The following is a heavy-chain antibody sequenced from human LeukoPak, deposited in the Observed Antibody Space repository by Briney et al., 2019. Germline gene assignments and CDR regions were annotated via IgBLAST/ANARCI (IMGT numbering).Heavy chain of an antibody. J-gene: IGHJ4*02. CDR3: TKRDGQSFDY. Sequence: PGGSLRLSCAASGFSFSTSMMSWVRRVPGQGLEWVSTILQDAETTYYADSVRGRFTISRDNFKDTLFLQMSSLRAEDTAIYYCTKRDGQSFDYWGQGALVTVYS. V-gene: IGHV3-23*01. D-gene: IGHD5-24*01. CDR2: ILQDAETT. CDR1: GFSFSTSM.